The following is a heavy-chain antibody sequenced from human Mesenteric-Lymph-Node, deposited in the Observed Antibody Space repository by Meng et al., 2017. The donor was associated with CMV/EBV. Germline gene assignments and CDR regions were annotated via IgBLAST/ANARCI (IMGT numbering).Heavy chain of an antibody. D-gene: IGHD6-13*01. J-gene: IGHJ5*02. V-gene: IGHV1-2*04. Sequence: SCKASGYTFTANYLHWGRQAPGQGLEWMGWINPNSGVTNYEQKFQGWVTMTRDTSISTAYMELSRLKSDDTALYYCAREYTSSWFDQWGQGTLVTVSS. CDR1: GYTFTANY. CDR2: INPNSGVT. CDR3: AREYTSSWFDQ.